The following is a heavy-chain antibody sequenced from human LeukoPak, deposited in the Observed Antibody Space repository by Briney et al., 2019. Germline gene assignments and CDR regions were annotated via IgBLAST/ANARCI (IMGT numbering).Heavy chain of an antibody. CDR1: GYTFTGYY. V-gene: IGHV1-2*02. D-gene: IGHD3-3*01. Sequence: ASVKVSCKASGYTFTGYYMHWVRQAPGQGLEWMGWINPNSGGTNYAQKFQGRVTMTRDTSISTAYMELSRLRSDDTAVYYCAREIAYDFWSGCFDYWGQGTLVTVSS. CDR2: INPNSGGT. CDR3: AREIAYDFWSGCFDY. J-gene: IGHJ4*02.